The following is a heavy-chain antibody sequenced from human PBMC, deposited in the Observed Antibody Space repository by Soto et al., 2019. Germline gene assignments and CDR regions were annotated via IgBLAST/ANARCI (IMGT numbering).Heavy chain of an antibody. CDR2: INHSGST. J-gene: IGHJ4*02. Sequence: QVQLQQWGAGLLKPSETLSLTCAVYGGSFSGYYWSWIRQPPGKGLVWIGEINHSGSTNYNPSLKSRVTISVDTSKNQFSLKLSSVTAADTAVYYCARRLRARNFDYWGQGTLVTVSS. V-gene: IGHV4-34*01. CDR3: ARRLRARNFDY. D-gene: IGHD5-12*01. CDR1: GGSFSGYY.